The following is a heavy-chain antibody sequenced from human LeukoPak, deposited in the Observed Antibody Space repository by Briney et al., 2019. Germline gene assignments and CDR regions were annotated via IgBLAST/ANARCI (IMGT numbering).Heavy chain of an antibody. J-gene: IGHJ4*02. CDR3: AREGFVEMATIS. V-gene: IGHV3-30-3*01. D-gene: IGHD5-24*01. CDR1: GFTFSSYA. CDR2: ISYDGSNK. Sequence: GGSLRLSCAASGFTFSSYAMHWVRQAPGKGLEWVAVISYDGSNKYYADSVKGRFTISRDNSKNTLYLQMNSLRAEDTAVFYCAREGFVEMATISWGQGTLVTVSS.